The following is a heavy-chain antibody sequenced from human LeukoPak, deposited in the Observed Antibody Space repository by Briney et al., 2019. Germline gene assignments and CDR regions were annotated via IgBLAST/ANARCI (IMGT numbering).Heavy chain of an antibody. CDR3: AKGPLIEVAGTTWDY. Sequence: PAGGSLRLSCAASGFTFGTYWMTWVRQAPGKGLEWVANIKQDGSEKYYVDSVKGRFTISRDNAKNSLYLQMNSLRAEDTAVYYCAKGPLIEVAGTTWDYWGQGTLVTVSS. CDR1: GFTFGTYW. CDR2: IKQDGSEK. V-gene: IGHV3-7*03. J-gene: IGHJ4*02. D-gene: IGHD6-19*01.